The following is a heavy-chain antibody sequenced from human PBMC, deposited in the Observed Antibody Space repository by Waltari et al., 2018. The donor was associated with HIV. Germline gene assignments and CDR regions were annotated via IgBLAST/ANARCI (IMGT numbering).Heavy chain of an antibody. CDR2: IKSSTDGGTI. CDR3: TTDYWVVTAY. J-gene: IGHJ4*02. D-gene: IGHD2-21*02. Sequence: EVQLVESGGGLVKPGGSLRLSCAASGLTFSDAWMNWVRQAPGKGLEWVCRIKSSTDGGTIDYAAPVKGRFTISRDDSKNTLYLQRNSLKTEDTAVYFCTTDYWVVTAYWGQGTLVTVSS. V-gene: IGHV3-15*01. CDR1: GLTFSDAW.